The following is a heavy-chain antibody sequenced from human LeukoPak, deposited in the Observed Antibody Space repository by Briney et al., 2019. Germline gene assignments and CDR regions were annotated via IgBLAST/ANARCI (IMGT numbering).Heavy chain of an antibody. Sequence: SETLSLTCTVYGGSFSGYYWIWIRQPPGKGLEWIGEINHTGSTKYNPSLKSRVTISIDTSKNQFSLKLSSVTAADTAVYYCARADDCTNGVCDAFDIWGQGTMVTVSS. CDR3: ARADDCTNGVCDAFDI. D-gene: IGHD2-8*01. V-gene: IGHV4-34*01. CDR1: GGSFSGYY. J-gene: IGHJ3*02. CDR2: INHTGST.